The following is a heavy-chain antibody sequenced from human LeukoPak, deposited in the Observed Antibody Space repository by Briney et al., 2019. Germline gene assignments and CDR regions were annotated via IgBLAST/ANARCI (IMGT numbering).Heavy chain of an antibody. CDR2: IYPGDSDT. Sequence: GESLKISCKGSGYSFTSYWIGWVRQMPGKGLEWTGIIYPGDSDTRYSPSFQGQVTISADKSISTAYLQWSSLKASDTAMYYCARTGGVGVATHYFDYWGQGTLVTVSS. D-gene: IGHD3-16*01. CDR1: GYSFTSYW. CDR3: ARTGGVGVATHYFDY. V-gene: IGHV5-51*01. J-gene: IGHJ4*02.